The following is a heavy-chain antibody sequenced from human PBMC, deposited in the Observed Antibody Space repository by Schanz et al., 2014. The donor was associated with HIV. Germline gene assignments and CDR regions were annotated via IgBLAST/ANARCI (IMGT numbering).Heavy chain of an antibody. J-gene: IGHJ4*02. Sequence: VQLLESGGGLVQPGGSLRLSCAASGFTFSRDGMNWVRQAPGKGLECVAVISYDGSNEYYADPAKGRFTISRDNSKNAVYLQMNSLRAEDTAVYYCARPDYYDTRGFGDWGRGTLVTVSS. CDR2: ISYDGSNE. V-gene: IGHV3-30*03. CDR3: ARPDYYDTRGFGD. D-gene: IGHD3-22*01. CDR1: GFTFSRDG.